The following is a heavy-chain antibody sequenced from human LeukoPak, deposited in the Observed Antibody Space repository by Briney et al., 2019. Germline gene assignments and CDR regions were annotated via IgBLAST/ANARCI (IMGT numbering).Heavy chain of an antibody. CDR3: ARGGGSHYEIDY. CDR1: GGSVSSSNW. J-gene: IGHJ4*02. D-gene: IGHD3-10*01. Sequence: SETLSLTCAVSGGSVSSSNWWTWVRQPPGKGLEWIGEIYHTGIINYNPSLKSRVTISVDKSMNQFSLRLTSVTAADTAVYFCARGGGSHYEIDYWGQGTLVTVSS. CDR2: IYHTGII. V-gene: IGHV4-4*02.